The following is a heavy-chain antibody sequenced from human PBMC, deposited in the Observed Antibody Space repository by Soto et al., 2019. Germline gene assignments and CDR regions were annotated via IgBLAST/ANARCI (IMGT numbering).Heavy chain of an antibody. CDR2: ISSDGSNE. Sequence: QVQLVESGGGVVQPGRSLRLSCAASGFTFSSYALHWVRQAPGKGLQWVAVISSDGSNEYYADSVKGRFTISRDNSKKTVFLQMNSLRVEDAAVYYCATVNYDYVWGSYRRRQVDYRGQGTLVTVSS. J-gene: IGHJ4*02. V-gene: IGHV3-30*01. CDR3: ATVNYDYVWGSYRRRQVDY. CDR1: GFTFSSYA. D-gene: IGHD3-16*02.